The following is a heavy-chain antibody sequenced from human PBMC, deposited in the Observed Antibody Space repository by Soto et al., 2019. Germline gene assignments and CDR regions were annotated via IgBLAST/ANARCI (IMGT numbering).Heavy chain of an antibody. J-gene: IGHJ3*02. CDR2: IRSKAYGGTT. CDR1: GFTFGDYA. CDR3: TRITMIVVVIMAPAFDI. V-gene: IGHV3-49*04. D-gene: IGHD3-22*01. Sequence: GGSLRLSCTASGFTFGDYAMSWVRQAPGKGLEWVGFIRSKAYGGTTEYAASVKGRFTISRDDSKSIAYLKMNSLKTEDSAVYYCTRITMIVVVIMAPAFDIWGQGTMVTVSS.